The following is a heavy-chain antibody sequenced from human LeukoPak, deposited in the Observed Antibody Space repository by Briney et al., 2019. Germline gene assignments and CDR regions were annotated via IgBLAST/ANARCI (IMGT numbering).Heavy chain of an antibody. J-gene: IGHJ3*02. CDR3: AHRRLGIAAAHDAFDI. D-gene: IGHD6-13*01. CDR2: IYWDDDK. Sequence: SGPTLVKPTQTLTLTCTFSGFSLSTSGVGVGWIRQPPGKALEWLALIYWDDDKRYSPSLKSRLTITRDTSKNQVVLTMTNMDPVDTATYYCAHRRLGIAAAHDAFDIWGQGTMVTVSS. V-gene: IGHV2-5*02. CDR1: GFSLSTSGVG.